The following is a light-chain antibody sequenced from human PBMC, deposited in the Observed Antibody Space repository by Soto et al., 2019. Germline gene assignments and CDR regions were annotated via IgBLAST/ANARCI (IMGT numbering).Light chain of an antibody. CDR2: DVT. J-gene: IGLJ2*01. CDR3: ISYTSSSTHVV. CDR1: SSDVGGYDY. Sequence: QSALTQPASVSGSPGQSITISCTGTSSDVGGYDYVSWYQQHPDKAPKLMIYDVTNRPSGVSYRFSGSKSGSTASLTISGLQAEDEADYYCISYTSSSTHVVFGGGTKVTVL. V-gene: IGLV2-14*03.